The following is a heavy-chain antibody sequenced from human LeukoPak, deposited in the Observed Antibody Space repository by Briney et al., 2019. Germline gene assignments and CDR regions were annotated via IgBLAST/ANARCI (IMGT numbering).Heavy chain of an antibody. V-gene: IGHV1-2*02. CDR1: GYTFTGYY. J-gene: IGHJ6*03. Sequence: ASVKVSCKASGYTFTGYYMHWVRQAPGQGLEWMGWINPNSGGTNYAQKFQGRVTMTRDTSLSTAYMELSRLRSDDTAVYYCARLSVRFGEIRYMDVWGKGTTVTVSS. CDR2: INPNSGGT. CDR3: ARLSVRFGEIRYMDV. D-gene: IGHD3-10*01.